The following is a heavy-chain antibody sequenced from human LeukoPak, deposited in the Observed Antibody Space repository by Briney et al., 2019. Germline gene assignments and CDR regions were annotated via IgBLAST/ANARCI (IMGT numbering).Heavy chain of an antibody. CDR1: GFTFDDYT. Sequence: RSGGSLRLSCAASGFTFDDYTMHWVRQAPGKGLEWVFLISWDGGNIYYADSVKGRFTISRDNSKNSLYLQMRSLRTEDTAFYYCAKGNYYDSSGYYSEFFQHWGQGTLVTVSS. D-gene: IGHD3-22*01. CDR2: ISWDGGNI. V-gene: IGHV3-43*01. J-gene: IGHJ1*01. CDR3: AKGNYYDSSGYYSEFFQH.